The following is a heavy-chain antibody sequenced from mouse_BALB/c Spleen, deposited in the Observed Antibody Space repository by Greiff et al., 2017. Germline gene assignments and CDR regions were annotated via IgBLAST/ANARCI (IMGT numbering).Heavy chain of an antibody. CDR1: GFTFSSYG. D-gene: IGHD2-1*01. Sequence: EVKLMQSGGGLVQPGGSRKLSCAASGFTFSSYGMHWVRQTPEKGLEWVGYISSGSSTIYYADTVKGRFTITRDNPKNTLFLQMTSLRSEDMAMYYCARRRVSDRDDYAMDYWGQGTSVTVSS. CDR2: ISSGSSTI. J-gene: IGHJ4*01. CDR3: ARRRVSDRDDYAMDY. V-gene: IGHV5-17*02.